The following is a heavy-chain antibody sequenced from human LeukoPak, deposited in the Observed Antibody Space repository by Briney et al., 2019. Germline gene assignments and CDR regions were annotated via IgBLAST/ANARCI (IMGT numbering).Heavy chain of an antibody. CDR1: GGSISSGDYY. J-gene: IGHJ4*02. CDR3: PRDSNRGGFDY. CDR2: IYYSGST. Sequence: KPSETLSLTCTVSGGSISSGDYYWSWIRQPPGKGLEWIGYIYYSGSTYYNPSLKSRVTISVDTSKNQFSLKLSSVTAADTAVYYCPRDSNRGGFDYWGQVTLVTVS. V-gene: IGHV4-30-4*08. D-gene: IGHD6-13*01.